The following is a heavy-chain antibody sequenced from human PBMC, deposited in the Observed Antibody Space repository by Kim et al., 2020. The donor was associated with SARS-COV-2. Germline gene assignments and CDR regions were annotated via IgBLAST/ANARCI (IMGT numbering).Heavy chain of an antibody. D-gene: IGHD3-16*02. J-gene: IGHJ4*02. Sequence: SETLSLTCTVSGGSISSGGYYWSWIRQHPGKGLEWIGYIYYSGSTYYNPSLKSRVTISVDTSKNQFSLKLSSVTAANTAVYYCARAPRGGVITFGRVISGGFDYWGQGTLVTVSS. V-gene: IGHV4-31*03. CDR3: ARAPRGGVITFGRVISGGFDY. CDR1: GGSISSGGYY. CDR2: IYYSGST.